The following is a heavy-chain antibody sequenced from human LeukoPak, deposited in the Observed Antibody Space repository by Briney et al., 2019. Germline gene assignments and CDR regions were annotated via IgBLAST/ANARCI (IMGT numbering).Heavy chain of an antibody. CDR2: VYHSGNT. CDR1: GGSISNYY. Sequence: PSETLSLTCTVSGGSISNYYWNWIRQPPGKRLEWIGSVYHSGNTNYNPSLGSRVTMSVDTSKNQFSLKLNSLTATDTAVYYCARRISGDYGNWLDPWGQGTLVTVSS. CDR3: ARRISGDYGNWLDP. V-gene: IGHV4-59*01. D-gene: IGHD4-17*01. J-gene: IGHJ5*02.